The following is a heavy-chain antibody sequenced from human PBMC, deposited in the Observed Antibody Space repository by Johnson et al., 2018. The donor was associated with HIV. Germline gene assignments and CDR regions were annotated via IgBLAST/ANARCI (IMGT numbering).Heavy chain of an antibody. J-gene: IGHJ3*02. V-gene: IGHV3-11*04. CDR1: GFTFSDCY. CDR3: ARLEGLLWTFAI. Sequence: QVQLVESGGGLVKPGGSLRLSCAASGFTFSDCYVSWLRQAPGKGLEWVSYISSSGSTIYYADSVKGRFTISRDNSKHTLYMKMNRLRAEDTAVYYCARLEGLLWTFAIGGQGTMVTVSS. D-gene: IGHD1-26*01. CDR2: ISSSGSTI.